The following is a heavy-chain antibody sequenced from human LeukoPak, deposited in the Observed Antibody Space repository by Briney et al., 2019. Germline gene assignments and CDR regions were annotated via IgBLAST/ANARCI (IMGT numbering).Heavy chain of an antibody. CDR2: VYHSGST. V-gene: IGHV4-39*02. CDR1: GYSIRNSNYY. J-gene: IGHJ4*02. D-gene: IGHD3-22*01. CDR3: ARRRLHFYDGSGYSQDTFFDY. Sequence: SETLSLTCTVSGYSIRNSNYYWAWIRQPPGKGLEWIANVYHSGSTDYNPSLESRVTISVDTSKNHFSLKLTSVTAADTAVYFCARRRLHFYDGSGYSQDTFFDYWGRGMLVTVSS.